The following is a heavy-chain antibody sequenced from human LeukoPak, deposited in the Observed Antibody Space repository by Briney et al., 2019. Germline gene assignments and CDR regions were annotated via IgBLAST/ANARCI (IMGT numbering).Heavy chain of an antibody. CDR3: AKNRWELLNYFDY. CDR1: GFTFSGYG. D-gene: IGHD1-26*01. V-gene: IGHV3-30*18. CDR2: ISYDGSNK. Sequence: GGSLRLSCAASGFTFSGYGMHWVRQAPGKGLEWVAVISYDGSNKYYADSVKGRFTISRDNSKNTLYLQMNSLRAEDTAVYYCAKNRWELLNYFDYWGQGTLVTVSS. J-gene: IGHJ4*02.